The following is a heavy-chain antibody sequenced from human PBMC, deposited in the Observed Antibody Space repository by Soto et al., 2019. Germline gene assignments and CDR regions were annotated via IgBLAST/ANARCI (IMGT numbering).Heavy chain of an antibody. CDR1: GGSVNNSNW. Sequence: QVHLQESGPRLVKPPGTLSLTCAVSGGSVNNSNWWSWVRQPPGKGLEWIGVIYQGGATKYNPSLKRRVTISVDKSENQFSLKLTSVTAADTAVYFCVKGGWRVTVLDKGAFDSWGQGILVTVSS. J-gene: IGHJ4*02. V-gene: IGHV4-4*01. CDR2: IYQGGAT. D-gene: IGHD2-21*02. CDR3: VKGGWRVTVLDKGAFDS.